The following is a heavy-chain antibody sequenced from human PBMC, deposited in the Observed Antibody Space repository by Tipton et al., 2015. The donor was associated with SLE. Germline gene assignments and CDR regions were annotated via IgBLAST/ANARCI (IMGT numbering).Heavy chain of an antibody. CDR2: IYYSGST. CDR3: ASGDAFDI. J-gene: IGHJ3*02. Sequence: TLSLTCTVSGGSLSSGDYHWSWIRQPPGKGLEWIGYIYYSGSTYYNPSLKSRVTISVDRSKNQFSLKLSSVTAADTAVYYCASGDAFDIWGQGTMVTVSS. CDR1: GGSLSSGDYH. V-gene: IGHV4-30-4*01.